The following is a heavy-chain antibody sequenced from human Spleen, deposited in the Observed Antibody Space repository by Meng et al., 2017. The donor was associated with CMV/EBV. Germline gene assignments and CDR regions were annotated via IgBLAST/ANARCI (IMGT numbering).Heavy chain of an antibody. V-gene: IGHV4-34*01. CDR3: ARSSGYCSTTSWYRYYQYGMDV. D-gene: IGHD2-2*02. CDR2: IKYSGST. CDR1: GGSFSGNY. Sequence: SQTLSLTCAVYGGSFSGNYWIWIRQPPGKGLEWIGEIKYSGSTNYNPSLKSRVTISVDMSKNQFSLKLSSVTAADTAVYYCARSSGYCSTTSWYRYYQYGMDVWGQGTTVTVSS. J-gene: IGHJ6*02.